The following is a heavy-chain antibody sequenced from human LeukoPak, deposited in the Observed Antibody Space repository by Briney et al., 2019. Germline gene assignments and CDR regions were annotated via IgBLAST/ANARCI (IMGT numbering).Heavy chain of an antibody. CDR1: GFTFSSYA. V-gene: IGHV3-9*01. CDR3: AKDMDDILTGYYGNYYYGMDV. J-gene: IGHJ6*02. CDR2: ISWNSGSI. Sequence: GGSLRLSCAASGFTFSSYAMHWVRQAPGKGLEWVSGISWNSGSIGYADSVKGRFTISRDNAKNSLYLQMNSLRAEDTALYYCAKDMDDILTGYYGNYYYGMDVWGQGTTVTVSS. D-gene: IGHD3-9*01.